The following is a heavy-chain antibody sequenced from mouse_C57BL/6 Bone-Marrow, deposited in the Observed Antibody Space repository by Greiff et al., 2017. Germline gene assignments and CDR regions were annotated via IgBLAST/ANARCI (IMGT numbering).Heavy chain of an antibody. D-gene: IGHD2-3*01. CDR3: TSGWLLPFAY. CDR1: GFTFSSYA. CDR2: ISSGGDYI. V-gene: IGHV5-9-1*02. Sequence: EVHLVESGEGLVKPGGSLKLSCAASGFTFSSYAMSWVRQTPEKRLEWVAYISSGGDYIYYADTVKGRFTISRDNARNTLYLQMSSLKSEDTAMYYCTSGWLLPFAYWGQGTLVTVSA. J-gene: IGHJ3*01.